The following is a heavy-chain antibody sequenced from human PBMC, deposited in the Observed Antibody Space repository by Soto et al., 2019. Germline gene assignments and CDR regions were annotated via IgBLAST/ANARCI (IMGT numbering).Heavy chain of an antibody. Sequence: GGSLRLSCAASGFTFSSYDMNWVRQAPGRGLEWVSSITSSSSNIYYADSVKGRFTISRDNAKNSLYLQMNSLRAEDTAVYYCAKDSEEDIVVVPADMGYWGQGTLVTVSS. CDR2: ITSSSSNI. V-gene: IGHV3-21*04. J-gene: IGHJ4*02. D-gene: IGHD2-2*01. CDR3: AKDSEEDIVVVPADMGY. CDR1: GFTFSSYD.